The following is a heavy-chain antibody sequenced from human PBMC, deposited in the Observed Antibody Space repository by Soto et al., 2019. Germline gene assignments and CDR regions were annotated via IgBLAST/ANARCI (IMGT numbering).Heavy chain of an antibody. J-gene: IGHJ4*02. CDR3: SRWLEGERGDYFDY. CDR1: GFTFSNYA. D-gene: IGHD1-1*01. V-gene: IGHV3-23*01. CDR2: ISNSGGNT. Sequence: EVYLLESGGGLEQPGGSLRLSCAASGFTFSNYAMTWVRQAPGKELEWVSVISNSGGNTYYADSVKGRFTISRDNSKNTLYLQMNSLRAEDTAIYYCSRWLEGERGDYFDYWGQGTLVTVSS.